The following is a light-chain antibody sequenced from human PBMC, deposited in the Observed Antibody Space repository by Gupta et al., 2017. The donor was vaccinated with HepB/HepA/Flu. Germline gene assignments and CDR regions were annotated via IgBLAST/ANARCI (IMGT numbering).Light chain of an antibody. V-gene: IGKV1-39*01. CDR1: HSISRS. CDR3: QQCDSSPLT. Sequence: DIQMTQSPSSLSASVGDRVTITCRASHSISRSLHWYQQKPGKAPNLLIYAASSLHSGVPSRFSGSGSGTDFTLTISNLQPEDFASYYCQQCDSSPLTFGGGTKLEIK. CDR2: AAS. J-gene: IGKJ4*01.